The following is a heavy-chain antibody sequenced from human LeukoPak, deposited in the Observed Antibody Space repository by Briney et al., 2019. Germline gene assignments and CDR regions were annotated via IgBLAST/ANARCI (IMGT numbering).Heavy chain of an antibody. Sequence: SVRVSCKASGGTFSRYTLNWVRQAPGQGLEWMGGISPLFGSAKYAQKFQGRVTITADESTSTAYMELSSLRSEDTAVYYCARGYAFDYWGQGTLVTVSS. D-gene: IGHD3-16*01. CDR1: GGTFSRYT. J-gene: IGHJ4*02. CDR2: ISPLFGSA. V-gene: IGHV1-69*13. CDR3: ARGYAFDY.